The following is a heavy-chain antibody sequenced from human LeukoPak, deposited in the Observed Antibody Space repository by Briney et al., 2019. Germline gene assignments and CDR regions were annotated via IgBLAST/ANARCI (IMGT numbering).Heavy chain of an antibody. CDR1: GGSFSGYY. D-gene: IGHD6-6*01. J-gene: IGHJ4*02. V-gene: IGHV4-34*01. CDR3: ARWYSSSSGFDY. Sequence: SETLSLTCAVYGGSFSGYYWSWIRQPPGKGLEWIGEINHSGSTNYNPSLKTRVTISVDTSKNQFSLKLSSVTAADTAVYYCARWYSSSSGFDYWGQGTLVTVSS. CDR2: INHSGST.